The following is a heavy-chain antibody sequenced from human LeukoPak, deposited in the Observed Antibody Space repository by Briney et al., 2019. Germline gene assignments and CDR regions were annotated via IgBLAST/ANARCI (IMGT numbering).Heavy chain of an antibody. CDR1: GGSFSGYY. J-gene: IGHJ3*02. Sequence: PSETLSLTCAVYGGSFSGYYWSWIRQPPGKGLEWIGEINHSGRTNYNPSLKSRVTISVDTSKNQFSLNLSSVTAADTAVYYCARGYCSGSTCYLAFDIWGQGTMVTVSS. CDR2: INHSGRT. V-gene: IGHV4-34*01. CDR3: ARGYCSGSTCYLAFDI. D-gene: IGHD2-15*01.